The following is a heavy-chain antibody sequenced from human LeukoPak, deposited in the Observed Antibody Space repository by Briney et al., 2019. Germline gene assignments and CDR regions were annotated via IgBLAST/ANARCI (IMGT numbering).Heavy chain of an antibody. CDR1: GGSISSGSYY. J-gene: IGHJ4*02. Sequence: PSQTLSLTCTVSGGSISSGSYYWSWIRQPAGKGLEWIGRIYTSGSTNYNPALKSRVTISVDTSKNQFSLKLSSVTAADTAVYYCARNPSTHSYDSSGYYFNWGQGTLVTVSS. CDR2: IYTSGST. V-gene: IGHV4-61*02. D-gene: IGHD3-22*01. CDR3: ARNPSTHSYDSSGYYFN.